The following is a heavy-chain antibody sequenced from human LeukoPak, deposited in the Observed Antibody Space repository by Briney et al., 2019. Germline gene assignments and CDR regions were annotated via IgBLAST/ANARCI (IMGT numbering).Heavy chain of an antibody. J-gene: IGHJ3*02. CDR1: GFSLRTSGMC. CDR3: ARVHSGGGGDAFDI. CDR2: IDWDDDK. V-gene: IGHV2-70*01. Sequence: SGPALVKPTQTLTLTCTFSGFSLRTSGMCVSWIRQPPGKALEWLALIDWDDDKYYSTSLKTRLTISKDTSKNQVVLTMTNMDPVDTATYYCARVHSGGGGDAFDIWGQGTMVTVSS. D-gene: IGHD3-10*01.